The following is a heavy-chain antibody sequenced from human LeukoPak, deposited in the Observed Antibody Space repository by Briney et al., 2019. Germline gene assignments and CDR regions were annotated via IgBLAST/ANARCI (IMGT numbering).Heavy chain of an antibody. J-gene: IGHJ4*02. CDR3: ARDLAFAYCSSTSCYDPWYFDY. D-gene: IGHD2-2*01. V-gene: IGHV4-39*07. CDR1: GGSISSSSYY. CDR2: IYYNGFT. Sequence: SETLSLTCTVSGGSISSSSYYWGWFRQPPGQGLEWIAYIYYNGFTQYTPSLKSRVTMSVDTSKNQFSLKLSSVTAADTAVYYCARDLAFAYCSSTSCYDPWYFDYWGQGTLVTVSS.